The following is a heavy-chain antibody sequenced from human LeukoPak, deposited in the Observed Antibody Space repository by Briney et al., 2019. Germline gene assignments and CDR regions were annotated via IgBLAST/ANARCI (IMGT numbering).Heavy chain of an antibody. D-gene: IGHD6-13*01. V-gene: IGHV3-9*01. CDR2: ISWNSASV. CDR1: GFTFDDYG. Sequence: GGSLRLSCEASGFTFDDYGMHWVRQAPGKGLEWVSTISWNSASVGYVDSVKGRLTISRDNAKKTLYLQMNSLRPEDTALYYCAKDYGYSNSWYDYWGQGTLVTVSS. J-gene: IGHJ4*02. CDR3: AKDYGYSNSWYDY.